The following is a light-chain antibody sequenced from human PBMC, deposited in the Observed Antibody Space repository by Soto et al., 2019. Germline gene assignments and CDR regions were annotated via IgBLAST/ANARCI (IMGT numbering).Light chain of an antibody. Sequence: QSVLTQPASVSGSPGQSSTISCTGTSSDVGGYNYVSWYQQHPGKAPKLIIYEVSNRPSGVSNRFSGSKSGNTASLTISGLQAEDEADYYCSSYTSSSTLVFGGGTQLTVL. J-gene: IGLJ7*01. CDR2: EVS. CDR1: SSDVGGYNY. V-gene: IGLV2-14*01. CDR3: SSYTSSSTLV.